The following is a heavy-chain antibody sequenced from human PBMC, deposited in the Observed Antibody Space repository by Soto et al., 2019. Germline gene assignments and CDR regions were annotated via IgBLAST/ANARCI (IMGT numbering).Heavy chain of an antibody. V-gene: IGHV3-30*18. Sequence: GGSLRLSCAASGFTFSSYGMHWVRQAPGKGLEWVAVISYDGSNKYYADSVKGRFTISRGNSKNTLYLQMNSLRAEDTAVYYCAKDPAGSGWYNYYYYYGMDVWGQGTTVTVSS. J-gene: IGHJ6*02. CDR1: GFTFSSYG. CDR3: AKDPAGSGWYNYYYYYGMDV. CDR2: ISYDGSNK. D-gene: IGHD6-19*01.